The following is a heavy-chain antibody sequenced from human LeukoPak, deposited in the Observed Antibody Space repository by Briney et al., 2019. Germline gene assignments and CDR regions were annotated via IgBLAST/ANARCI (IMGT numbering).Heavy chain of an antibody. D-gene: IGHD3-22*01. CDR1: GGSISSYY. CDR2: IYYSGST. J-gene: IGHJ3*02. V-gene: IGHV4-59*08. CDR3: ARTDTYYYDSSGHDAFDI. Sequence: TPSETLSLTCTVSGGSISSYYWSWIRQPPGKGLEWIGYIYYSGSTNYNPSLKSRVTISVDTSKNQFSLKLSSVTAADTAVYYCARTDTYYYDSSGHDAFDIWGQGTMVTVSS.